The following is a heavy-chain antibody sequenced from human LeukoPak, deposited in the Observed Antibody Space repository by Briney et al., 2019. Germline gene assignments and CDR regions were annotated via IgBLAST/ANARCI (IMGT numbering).Heavy chain of an antibody. CDR1: GFIFSSYA. CDR2: ISGSGGST. J-gene: IGHJ4*02. V-gene: IGHV3-23*01. Sequence: PGGSLRLSWAASGFIFSSYAMSWVRQAPGKGLEWVSAISGSGGSTYYADSVKGRFTISRDNSKNTLYLQMNSLRAEDTAVYYCAKDPTTYYYDSSGYYADYWGQGTLVTVSS. D-gene: IGHD3-22*01. CDR3: AKDPTTYYYDSSGYYADY.